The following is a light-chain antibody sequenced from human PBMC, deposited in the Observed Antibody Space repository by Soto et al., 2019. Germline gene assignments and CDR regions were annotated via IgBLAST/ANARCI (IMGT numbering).Light chain of an antibody. Sequence: EIVLTQSPGTLSLSPGERATLSCRASQSVSSSYLVWYQQRPGQPPRLLIYGTSNRAAGIPDRFTGTGSGTDFILTIYRLEPEDSAVYYCQQYGSSALTFGGGT. CDR1: QSVSSSY. J-gene: IGKJ4*01. CDR2: GTS. V-gene: IGKV3-20*01. CDR3: QQYGSSALT.